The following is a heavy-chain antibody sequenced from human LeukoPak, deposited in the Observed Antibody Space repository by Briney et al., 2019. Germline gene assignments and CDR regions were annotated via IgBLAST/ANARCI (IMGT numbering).Heavy chain of an antibody. V-gene: IGHV1-18*01. Sequence: ASVKVSCKASGYTLTYNNISWVRQAPGQGLEWMGWISAYNGNTNYAQKLQGRVTMTTDTSTSTAYMELRSLRSDDTAVYYCARASGSYPNPVDYWGQGTLVTVSS. J-gene: IGHJ4*02. D-gene: IGHD1-26*01. CDR1: GYTLTYNN. CDR2: ISAYNGNT. CDR3: ARASGSYPNPVDY.